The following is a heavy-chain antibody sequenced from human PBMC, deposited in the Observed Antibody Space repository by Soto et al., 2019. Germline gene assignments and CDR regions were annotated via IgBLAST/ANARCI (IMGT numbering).Heavy chain of an antibody. CDR1: GGSISSYY. J-gene: IGHJ6*02. D-gene: IGHD3-10*01. CDR3: ARGRYYGSGSYYYYYYGMYV. Sequence: SETLSLTCTVSGGSISSYYWSWIRQPPGKGLEWIGYIYSSGSTNYNPSLKSRVTISVDTSKNQFSLKLSSVTAADTAVYYCARGRYYGSGSYYYYYYGMYVWGQGTTVTVSS. CDR2: IYSSGST. V-gene: IGHV4-59*12.